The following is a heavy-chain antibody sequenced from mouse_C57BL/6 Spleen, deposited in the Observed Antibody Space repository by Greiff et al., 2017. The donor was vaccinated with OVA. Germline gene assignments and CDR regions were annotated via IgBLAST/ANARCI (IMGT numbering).Heavy chain of an antibody. D-gene: IGHD2-1*01. V-gene: IGHV1-26*01. CDR2: INPTNGGP. J-gene: IGHJ3*01. CDR3: AREKGSTMGKAWFAY. Sequence: VQLQPSGPELVQPGASVTLSCKASGSPFPDSYMNWVKPSHGTSLEWIGAINPTNGGPSYNQTFKGKAPLTVDTSSSTAYMERRSLTSEDSAVEYCAREKGSTMGKAWFAYWGQGTLVTVSA. CDR1: GSPFPDSY.